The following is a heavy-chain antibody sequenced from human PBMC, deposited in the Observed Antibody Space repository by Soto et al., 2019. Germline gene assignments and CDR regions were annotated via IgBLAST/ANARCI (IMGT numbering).Heavy chain of an antibody. D-gene: IGHD2-15*01. CDR1: GYTFSSHG. V-gene: IGHV1-18*01. Sequence: QFQLVQSGAEVRKPGASVKVSCKASGYTFSSHGIIWVRQAPGQGLEWMGCISGYNGNAKYAQRFQGRVTMTTDTSTSTVYMDLRSLGSDDSAVYYCAREGSYGWYDCWGQGTLGTVSS. CDR3: AREGSYGWYDC. J-gene: IGHJ5*01. CDR2: ISGYNGNA.